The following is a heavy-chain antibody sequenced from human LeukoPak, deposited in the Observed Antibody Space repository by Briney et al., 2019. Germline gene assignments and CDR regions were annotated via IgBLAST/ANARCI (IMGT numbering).Heavy chain of an antibody. Sequence: GGSLRLSCAASGLTFRSYAMTWVRQAPGKGLEWVSGIWGGGDSTYYADSVKGRFTISRDNSKNTLFLQMNSLRAEDTAVYYCAKAPLPHCSSGVCYSDYWGQGTLVTVSS. J-gene: IGHJ4*02. CDR3: AKAPLPHCSSGVCYSDY. V-gene: IGHV3-23*01. CDR1: GLTFRSYA. CDR2: IWGGGDST. D-gene: IGHD2-8*01.